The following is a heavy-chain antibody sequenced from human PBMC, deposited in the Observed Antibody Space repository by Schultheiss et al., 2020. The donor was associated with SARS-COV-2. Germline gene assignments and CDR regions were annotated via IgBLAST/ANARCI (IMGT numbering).Heavy chain of an antibody. CDR1: GFTFSSYW. D-gene: IGHD6-13*01. CDR2: ISGSGGST. V-gene: IGHV3-23*01. Sequence: GGSLRLSCAASGFTFSSYWMSWVRQAPGKGLEWVSAISGSGGSTYYADSVKGRFTISRDNAKNSLYLQMNSLRAEDTAVYYCARRGRIAAAGYDYWGQGTLVTVSS. J-gene: IGHJ4*02. CDR3: ARRGRIAAAGYDY.